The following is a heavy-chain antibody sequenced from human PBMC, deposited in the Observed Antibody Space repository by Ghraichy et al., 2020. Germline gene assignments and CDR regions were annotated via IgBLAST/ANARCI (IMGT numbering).Heavy chain of an antibody. V-gene: IGHV1-58*01. CDR3: AADRDTEYWYFDL. Sequence: SVKVSCKASGFTFTSSAVQWVRQARGQRLEWIGWIVVGSGNTNYAQKFQERVTITRDMSTSTAYMELSSLRSEDTAVYYCAADRDTEYWYFDLWGRGSLVTVSS. CDR2: IVVGSGNT. D-gene: IGHD5-18*01. J-gene: IGHJ2*01. CDR1: GFTFTSSA.